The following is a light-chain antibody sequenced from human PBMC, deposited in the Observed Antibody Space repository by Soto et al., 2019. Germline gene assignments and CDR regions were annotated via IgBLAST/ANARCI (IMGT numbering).Light chain of an antibody. V-gene: IGLV2-23*01. J-gene: IGLJ1*01. Sequence: SARTQPASLSVSPGQSITISFAGTSSDVGSYNLVSWYQQHPGKAPKLMIYEGSKRPSGVSNRFSGSKSGNTASLTISGLQAEDEADYYCCSYAGSSTYVFGTGPKVTVL. CDR2: EGS. CDR1: SSDVGSYNL. CDR3: CSYAGSSTYV.